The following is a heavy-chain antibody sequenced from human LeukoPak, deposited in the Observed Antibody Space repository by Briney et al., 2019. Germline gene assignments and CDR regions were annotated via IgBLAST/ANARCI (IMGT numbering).Heavy chain of an antibody. CDR2: TRNKANSYTT. CDR1: GFILSDHY. CDR3: GRSGRYRPSDL. Sequence: PGGSLRLSCAASGFILSDHYIDWVRQAPGKGLEWVGRTRNKANSYTTEYAAPVKGRFTISRDDPKNLLYLQMNSLKSEDTAVYYCGRSGRYRPSDLWGRGTLVTVSS. D-gene: IGHD1-26*01. J-gene: IGHJ5*02. V-gene: IGHV3-72*01.